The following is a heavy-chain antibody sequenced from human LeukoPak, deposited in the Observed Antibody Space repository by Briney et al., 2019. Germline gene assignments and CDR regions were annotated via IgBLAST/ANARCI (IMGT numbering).Heavy chain of an antibody. V-gene: IGHV3-9*01. CDR1: GFTFDDYA. CDR3: AKDLASDAFDI. Sequence: PGRSLRLSCAASGFTFDDYAMHWVRQAPGKGLERVSGISWNSGSIGYADSVKGRFTISRDNAKNSLYLQMNSLRAEDTALYYCAKDLASDAFDIWGQGTMVTVSS. CDR2: ISWNSGSI. J-gene: IGHJ3*02.